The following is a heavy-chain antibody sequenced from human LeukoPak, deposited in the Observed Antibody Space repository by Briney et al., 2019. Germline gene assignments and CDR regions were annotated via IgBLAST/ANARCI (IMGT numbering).Heavy chain of an antibody. CDR3: ARLILGQKWELHLGIDY. CDR1: GYTFTSYY. D-gene: IGHD1-26*01. J-gene: IGHJ4*02. Sequence: GASVKVSCKASGYTFTSYYMHWVRQAPGQGLEWMGIINPSGGSTSYAQKFQGRVTMTRDTSTSTVYMELSSLRSEDTAVYYCARLILGQKWELHLGIDYWGQGTLVTVSS. CDR2: INPSGGST. V-gene: IGHV1-46*01.